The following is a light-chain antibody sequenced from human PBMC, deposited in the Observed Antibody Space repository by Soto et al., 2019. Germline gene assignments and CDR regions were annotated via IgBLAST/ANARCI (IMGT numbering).Light chain of an antibody. Sequence: QSVLTQPASVSGSPGQSITISCTGTSGDVGGYNFVSWYQQHPGKVPKLLIYEVTNRPSGISNRFSGSKSGNTASLTVSGLQAEDEADYHCSSYTNTNTWVFGGGTKLTVL. V-gene: IGLV2-14*01. CDR3: SSYTNTNTWV. J-gene: IGLJ3*02. CDR1: SGDVGGYNF. CDR2: EVT.